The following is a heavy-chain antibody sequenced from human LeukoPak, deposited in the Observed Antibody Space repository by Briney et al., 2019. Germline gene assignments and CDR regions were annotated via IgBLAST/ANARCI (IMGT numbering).Heavy chain of an antibody. D-gene: IGHD3-10*01. CDR3: ARVGGSMVRGVRNYYYYYGMDV. CDR2: ISSSGSTI. J-gene: IGHJ6*04. Sequence: PGGSLRLSCAASGFAFSDYYMSWIRQAPGKGLEWVSYISSSGSTIYYADSVKGRFTISRDNAKNSLYLQMNSLRAEDTAVYYCARVGGSMVRGVRNYYYYYGMDVWGKGTTVTVSS. CDR1: GFAFSDYY. V-gene: IGHV3-11*04.